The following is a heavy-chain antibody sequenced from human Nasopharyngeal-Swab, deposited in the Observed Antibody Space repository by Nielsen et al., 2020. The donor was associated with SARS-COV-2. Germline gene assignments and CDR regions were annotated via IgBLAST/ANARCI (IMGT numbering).Heavy chain of an antibody. Sequence: GESLKISCVASGFTFNRYWLHWVRQVPGKGLQWVSRINSDGSDTRYAESVKGRFTASRDPAKSTLYLQLNSVRAEDTGVYFCAREWERPYYFDYWGQGVLVTVSS. J-gene: IGHJ4*02. CDR1: GFTFNRYW. CDR3: AREWERPYYFDY. V-gene: IGHV3-74*01. CDR2: INSDGSDT. D-gene: IGHD1-26*01.